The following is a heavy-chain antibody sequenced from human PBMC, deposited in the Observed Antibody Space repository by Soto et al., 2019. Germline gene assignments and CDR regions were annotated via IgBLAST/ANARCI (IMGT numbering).Heavy chain of an antibody. J-gene: IGHJ6*02. CDR2: TYYRSKWYN. CDR1: GDSVSSNSAA. CDR3: ARDLSEQWLGQDYYYGMDV. V-gene: IGHV6-1*01. Sequence: PSQTLSLTCSISGDSVSSNSAAWNWIRQSPSRGLEWLGRTYYRSKWYNDYAVSVKSRITINPDTSKNQFSLQLNSVTPEDTAVYYCARDLSEQWLGQDYYYGMDVWGQGTTVTVSS. D-gene: IGHD6-19*01.